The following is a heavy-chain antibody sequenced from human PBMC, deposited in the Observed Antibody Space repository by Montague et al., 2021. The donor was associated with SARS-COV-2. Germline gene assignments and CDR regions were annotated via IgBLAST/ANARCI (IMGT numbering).Heavy chain of an antibody. CDR3: ARDQGGAFDI. CDR1: GFTFSSYA. J-gene: IGHJ3*02. D-gene: IGHD3-16*01. V-gene: IGHV3-30*04. Sequence: SLRLSCAASGFTFSSYAMHWVRQAPGKGLEWVAVISYDGSNKYYADSVKGRFTISRDNSKNTLYLQMNSLRAEDTAVYYCARDQGGAFDIWGQGTMVTASS. CDR2: ISYDGSNK.